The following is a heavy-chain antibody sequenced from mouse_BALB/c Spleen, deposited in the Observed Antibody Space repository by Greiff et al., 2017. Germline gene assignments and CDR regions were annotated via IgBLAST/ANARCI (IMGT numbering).Heavy chain of an antibody. Sequence: VQLQQSGAELVRPGTSVKVSCKASGYAFTNYLIEWVKQRPGQGLEWIGVINPGSGGTNYNEKFKGKATLTADKSSSTAYMQLSSLTSDDSAVYFCARRGSNMITTEAWIAYWGQGTLVTVSA. V-gene: IGHV1-54*01. J-gene: IGHJ3*01. CDR2: INPGSGGT. CDR3: ARRGSNMITTEAWIAY. CDR1: GYAFTNYL. D-gene: IGHD2-4*01.